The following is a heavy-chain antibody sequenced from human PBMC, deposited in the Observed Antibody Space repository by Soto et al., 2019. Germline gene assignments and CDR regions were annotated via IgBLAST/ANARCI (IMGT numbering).Heavy chain of an antibody. Sequence: SGPTLVKPTQTLTLTCTFSGFSLSTSGMCVSWIRQPPGKALEWLALIDWDDDKYYSTSMKTRLTISKDTSKNQVVLTMTNMDPVDTATYYCARFLHYYDSSGYWSYYFDYWGQGTLVTVSS. CDR1: GFSLSTSGMC. CDR3: ARFLHYYDSSGYWSYYFDY. J-gene: IGHJ4*02. CDR2: IDWDDDK. V-gene: IGHV2-70*01. D-gene: IGHD3-22*01.